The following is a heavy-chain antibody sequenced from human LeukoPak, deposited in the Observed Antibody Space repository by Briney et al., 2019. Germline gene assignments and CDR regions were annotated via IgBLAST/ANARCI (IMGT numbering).Heavy chain of an antibody. J-gene: IGHJ4*02. CDR2: IYPGDSDT. V-gene: IGHV5-51*01. CDR1: GYSFTSYW. D-gene: IGHD3-10*01. CDR3: ARRAMVRGAKSPQGTDY. Sequence: GESLKISCKGSGYSFTSYWIGWVRQMPGKGLEWMGIIYPGDSDTRYSPSFQGQVTISADKSISTAYLQWSSLKASDTAMYYCARRAMVRGAKSPQGTDYWGQGTLVTVSS.